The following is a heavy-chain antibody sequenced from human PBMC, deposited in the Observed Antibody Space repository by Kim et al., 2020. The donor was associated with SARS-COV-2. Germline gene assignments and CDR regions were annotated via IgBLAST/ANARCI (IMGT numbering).Heavy chain of an antibody. V-gene: IGHV5-51*01. CDR1: GYSFTNYW. D-gene: IGHD3-22*01. Sequence: GESLKISCKGSGYSFTNYWIGWVRQMPGKGLEWMGIIYPGDSATKYSPSFQGQVTISADKSISTAYLQWSSLKASDTAIYYCARFSQTSGWRLATAFDIWGHGTMVTVSS. CDR3: ARFSQTSGWRLATAFDI. J-gene: IGHJ3*02. CDR2: IYPGDSAT.